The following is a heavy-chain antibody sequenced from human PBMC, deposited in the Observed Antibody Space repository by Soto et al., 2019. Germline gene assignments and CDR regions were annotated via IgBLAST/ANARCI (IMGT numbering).Heavy chain of an antibody. J-gene: IGHJ4*02. V-gene: IGHV1-8*01. CDR2: INPNSGNI. D-gene: IGHD3-10*01. CDR3: ARGRASGSYYLLDY. CDR1: GNTFTSYD. Sequence: ASVNVSCKASGNTFTSYDINWVRQATGHGLEWMGWINPNSGNIGYAQKFQSRVTMTRDTAIRTAYMEVSRLRSDDTAVYYCARGRASGSYYLLDYWGQGTLVTVSS.